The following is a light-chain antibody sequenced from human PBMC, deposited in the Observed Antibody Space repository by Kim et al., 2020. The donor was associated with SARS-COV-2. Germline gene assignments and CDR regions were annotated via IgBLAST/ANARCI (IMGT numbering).Light chain of an antibody. Sequence: GQRVTISCSGSSSNIGTNTVNWYQQLPGTAPKLLIYSNSQRPSGVPDRFSGSKSGTSASLAISGLQSEDETDYYCAAWDDSLNGVVIGGGTQLTVL. CDR2: SNS. V-gene: IGLV1-44*01. CDR3: AAWDDSLNGVV. CDR1: SSNIGTNT. J-gene: IGLJ2*01.